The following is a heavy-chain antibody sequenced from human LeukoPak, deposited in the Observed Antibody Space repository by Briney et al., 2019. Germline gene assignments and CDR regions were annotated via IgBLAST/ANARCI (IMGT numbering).Heavy chain of an antibody. V-gene: IGHV3-23*01. D-gene: IGHD6-19*01. CDR2: ISGSGGST. CDR3: AKDRAAVATSPFDH. CDR1: GFTFSSYG. J-gene: IGHJ4*02. Sequence: GGSLRLSCAASGFTFSSYGMSWVRQAPGKGLEWVSAISGSGGSTYYTDSVKGRFTISRDNSKNTLYLQMNSLRAEDTAVYYCAKDRAAVATSPFDHWGQGTLVTVSS.